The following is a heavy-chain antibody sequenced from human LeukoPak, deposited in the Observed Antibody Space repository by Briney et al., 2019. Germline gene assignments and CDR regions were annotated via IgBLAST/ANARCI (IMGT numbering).Heavy chain of an antibody. J-gene: IGHJ4*02. Sequence: GGSLRLSCAASGFTFRNFGMHWVRQAPGKGLEWVAVIWYDGNNKYYADSVKGRFTISRDNSKNTLYLQMKSLRAEDTAVYYCARDYHGLDYWGQRTLVTVSS. D-gene: IGHD2-2*01. CDR2: IWYDGNNK. CDR1: GFTFRNFG. CDR3: ARDYHGLDY. V-gene: IGHV3-33*01.